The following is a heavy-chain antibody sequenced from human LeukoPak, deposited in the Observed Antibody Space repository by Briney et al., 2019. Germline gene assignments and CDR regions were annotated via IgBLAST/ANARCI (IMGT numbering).Heavy chain of an antibody. CDR2: FDPEDGET. V-gene: IGHV1-24*01. Sequence: GASVKVSCKTSGGTFSSYAISWVRQAPGKGLEWMGGFDPEDGETIYAQKFQGRVTMTEDTSTDTAYMELSSLRSEDTAVYYCAAAAAGPTFDYWGQGTLVTVSS. J-gene: IGHJ4*02. CDR1: GGTFSSYA. CDR3: AAAAAGPTFDY. D-gene: IGHD6-13*01.